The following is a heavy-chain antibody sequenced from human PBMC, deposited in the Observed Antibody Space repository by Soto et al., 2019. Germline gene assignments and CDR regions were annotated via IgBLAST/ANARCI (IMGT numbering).Heavy chain of an antibody. CDR3: ARDRVHYDILTGYPYHYGMDV. Sequence: QVQLQESGPGLVKPSQTLSLTCTVSGGSISSGDYYWSWIRQPPGKGLEWIGYIYYSGSTYYNPSLKSRVTISVDTSKNQFSLKLSSVTAADTAVYYCARDRVHYDILTGYPYHYGMDVWGQGTTVTVSS. D-gene: IGHD3-9*01. V-gene: IGHV4-30-4*01. CDR1: GGSISSGDYY. J-gene: IGHJ6*02. CDR2: IYYSGST.